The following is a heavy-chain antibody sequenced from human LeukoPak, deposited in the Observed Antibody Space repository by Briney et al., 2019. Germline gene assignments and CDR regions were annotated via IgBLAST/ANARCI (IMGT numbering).Heavy chain of an antibody. CDR1: GFTFNRHA. CDR2: ISYDKSYK. CDR3: ARSLTGYDAFDI. J-gene: IGHJ3*02. D-gene: IGHD3-9*01. Sequence: GSLRLSCAASGFTFNRHAMHWVRQAPGKGLEWVAVISYDKSYKEYTDSVKGRFTISRDNSRNTLFLEMNSLRTEDTAIYYCARSLTGYDAFDIWGQGTRVTVSS. V-gene: IGHV3-30*04.